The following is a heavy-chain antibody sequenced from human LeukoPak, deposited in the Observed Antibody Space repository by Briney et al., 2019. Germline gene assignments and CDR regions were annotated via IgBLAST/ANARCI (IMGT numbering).Heavy chain of an antibody. Sequence: PGGSLRLSCAASGFTFSNYGMHWVRQAPGKGLEWVAIIWHDGSSKYYADSVKGRFTISRDNSKNTLYLQMNTLRPEDTAVYFCPRQSENHSLDYWGQGTLVTVSS. CDR2: IWHDGSSK. CDR3: PRQSENHSLDY. CDR1: GFTFSNYG. J-gene: IGHJ4*02. D-gene: IGHD2/OR15-2a*01. V-gene: IGHV3-33*01.